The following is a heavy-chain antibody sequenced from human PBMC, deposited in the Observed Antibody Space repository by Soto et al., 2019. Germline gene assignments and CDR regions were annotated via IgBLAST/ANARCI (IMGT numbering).Heavy chain of an antibody. CDR2: ISGNRGSI. CDR3: AKDFGVRRQWLPTGVDY. D-gene: IGHD6-19*01. Sequence: EVQLVESGGGLVQPGRSLRLSCAASGFTFDDYAMHWVRQAPGKGMEWVSGISGNRGSIVYADSVKGRFTISRDNAKNSLYLQMNSLRAEDTALYYCAKDFGVRRQWLPTGVDYWGQGTLVTVSS. CDR1: GFTFDDYA. V-gene: IGHV3-9*01. J-gene: IGHJ4*02.